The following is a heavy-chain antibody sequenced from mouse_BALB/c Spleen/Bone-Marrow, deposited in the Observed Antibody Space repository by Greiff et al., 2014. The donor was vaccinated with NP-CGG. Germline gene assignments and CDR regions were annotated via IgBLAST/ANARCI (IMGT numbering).Heavy chain of an antibody. D-gene: IGHD2-2*01. CDR3: TRDRGYDGGYYFDY. CDR2: ISNLAYSI. V-gene: IGHV5-15*02. J-gene: IGHJ2*01. Sequence: DVMLVESGGGVVQPGGSRKLSCAASGFNFSDYGMAWVRLAPGKGPEWVALISNLAYSIYYADTVTGRFTISRENAKNTLYLEMSSLRFEDTAMYYCTRDRGYDGGYYFDYWGQGTTLTVSS. CDR1: GFNFSDYG.